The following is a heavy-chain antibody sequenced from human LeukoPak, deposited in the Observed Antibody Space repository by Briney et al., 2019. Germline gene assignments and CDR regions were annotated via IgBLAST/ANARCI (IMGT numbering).Heavy chain of an antibody. CDR2: IYSSGST. J-gene: IGHJ4*02. CDR3: ARDGFTPFDY. D-gene: IGHD2-15*01. Sequence: SQTLSLTCTVSGGSISSGDYYWSWIRQPPGKGLEWIGYIYSSGSTNYNPSLKSRVTISVDTSKSQFSLKLSSVTAADTAVYYCARDGFTPFDYWGQGTLVTVSS. V-gene: IGHV4-61*08. CDR1: GGSISSGDYY.